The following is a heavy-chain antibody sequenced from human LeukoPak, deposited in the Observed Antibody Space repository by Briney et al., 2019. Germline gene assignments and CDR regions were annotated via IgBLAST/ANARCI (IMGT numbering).Heavy chain of an antibody. D-gene: IGHD4-17*01. CDR1: GFTFSSYG. J-gene: IGHJ4*02. CDR3: TVTTRNYFDY. Sequence: GGSLRLSCAASGFTFSSYGMHWVRQAPGKGPEWVAVIWYDGSNKYYADSVKGRFTISRDNSKNTLYLQMNSLRAEDTAVYYCTVTTRNYFDYWGQGTLVTVSS. CDR2: IWYDGSNK. V-gene: IGHV3-33*01.